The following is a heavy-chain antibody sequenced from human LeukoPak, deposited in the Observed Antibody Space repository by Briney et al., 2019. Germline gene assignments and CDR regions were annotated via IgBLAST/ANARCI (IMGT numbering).Heavy chain of an antibody. Sequence: ASVKVSCKASGGTFSSYAISWVRQAPGQGLEWMGRIIPILGIANYAQKFQGRVTITADKSTSTAYMELSNLRSEDTAVYYCAGATVVTPTDAFDIWGQGTMVTVSS. J-gene: IGHJ3*02. CDR2: IIPILGIA. V-gene: IGHV1-69*04. CDR1: GGTFSSYA. CDR3: AGATVVTPTDAFDI. D-gene: IGHD4-23*01.